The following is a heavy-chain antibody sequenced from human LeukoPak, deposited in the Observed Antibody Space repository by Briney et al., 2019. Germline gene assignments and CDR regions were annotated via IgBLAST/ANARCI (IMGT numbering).Heavy chain of an antibody. V-gene: IGHV1-18*01. J-gene: IGHJ4*02. D-gene: IGHD2-2*02. Sequence: ASVKVSCKASGYTFTSYGISWVRQAPGQGLEWMGWISAYNGNTNYPQKLQGRVTMTTDTSTSTAYMELRSLRSDDTAVYYCARVETRYCSSTTSYTGDFDYWGQGTLVTVSS. CDR3: ARVETRYCSSTTSYTGDFDY. CDR2: ISAYNGNT. CDR1: GYTFTSYG.